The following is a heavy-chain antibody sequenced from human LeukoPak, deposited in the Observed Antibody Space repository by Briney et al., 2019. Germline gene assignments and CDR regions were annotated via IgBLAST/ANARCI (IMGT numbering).Heavy chain of an antibody. CDR1: TDSISSGNYY. CDR2: IVSGGST. Sequence: SETLSLTCTVSTDSISSGNYYWGWVRQSPGQGLEWIGSIVSGGSTYHNPSLKSRVTMSIDTSNNQFSLKLSFVTAADTAIYYCAGGVVTYNAFDIWGQGTMVTVSS. J-gene: IGHJ3*02. CDR3: AGGVVTYNAFDI. D-gene: IGHD2-21*02. V-gene: IGHV4-39*01.